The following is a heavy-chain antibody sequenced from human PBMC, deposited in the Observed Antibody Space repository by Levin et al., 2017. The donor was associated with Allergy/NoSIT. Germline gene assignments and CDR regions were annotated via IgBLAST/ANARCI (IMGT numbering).Heavy chain of an antibody. CDR2: VGGGGSKT. CDR1: GFTFNNYG. D-gene: IGHD5-12*01. Sequence: GGSLRLSCAASGFTFNNYGMNWVRQAPGKGLDWVSSVGGGGSKTYYADSVMGRFTISRDNSKDMVYLQMNNLGAEDTAVYYCAKDVRGFDKPIDSWGQGILVTVSS. V-gene: IGHV3-23*01. J-gene: IGHJ4*02. CDR3: AKDVRGFDKPIDS.